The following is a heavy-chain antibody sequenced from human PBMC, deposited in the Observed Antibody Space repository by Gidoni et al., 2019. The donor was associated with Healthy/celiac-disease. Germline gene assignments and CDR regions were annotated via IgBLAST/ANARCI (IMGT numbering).Heavy chain of an antibody. CDR1: GFTFSSYS. CDR3: ARNTVGGGMGPFDY. J-gene: IGHJ4*02. D-gene: IGHD2-8*02. CDR2: ISSSSSYI. V-gene: IGHV3-21*01. Sequence: EVQLVESGGGLVKPGGSLRLSCAASGFTFSSYSMNRVRQAPGKGLEWVSSISSSSSYIYYADSVKGRFTISRDNAKNSLYLQMNSLRAEDTAVYYCARNTVGGGMGPFDYWGQGTLVTVSS.